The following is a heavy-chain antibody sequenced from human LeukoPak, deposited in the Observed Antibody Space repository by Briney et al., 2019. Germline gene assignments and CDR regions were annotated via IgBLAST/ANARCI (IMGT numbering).Heavy chain of an antibody. CDR1: GYTFTVYY. CDR2: INPNSGGT. Sequence: GASVKVSSKASGYTFTVYYMHWVRQAPGQGLEWMGWINPNSGGTNYAQKFQGRVTMTRDTSISTAYMELSRLRSDDTAVYYCAIKTLGLLRKGGAMDVWGKGTTVTVSS. CDR3: AIKTLGLLRKGGAMDV. D-gene: IGHD5-12*01. J-gene: IGHJ6*03. V-gene: IGHV1-2*02.